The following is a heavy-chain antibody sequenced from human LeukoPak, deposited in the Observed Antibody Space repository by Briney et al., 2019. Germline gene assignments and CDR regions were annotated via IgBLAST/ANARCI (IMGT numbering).Heavy chain of an antibody. CDR1: GFTVSSNY. J-gene: IGHJ4*02. CDR3: AGAYSSSWVDY. Sequence: GGSLRLSCAASGFTVSSNYMSWVRQAPGKGLEWVSVIYSGGSTYYADSVKGRFTISRDNSKNTLYLQMNSLRAEDTAVYYCAGAYSSSWVDYWGQGTLVTVSS. V-gene: IGHV3-66*01. CDR2: IYSGGST. D-gene: IGHD6-13*01.